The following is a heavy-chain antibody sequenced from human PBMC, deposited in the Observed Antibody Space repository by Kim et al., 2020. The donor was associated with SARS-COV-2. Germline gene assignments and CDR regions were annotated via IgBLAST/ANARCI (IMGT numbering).Heavy chain of an antibody. J-gene: IGHJ4*02. CDR1: RFTFSNYW. Sequence: GGSLRLSCAASRFTFSNYWMSWVRQAPGKGLEWVANIKEDGSEKNYVDSVKGRFTISRDNAKKSLFLQMNSLRAEDTAVYYCTREAITPGPFDFWGQGTRVTVSS. D-gene: IGHD1-20*01. CDR2: IKEDGSEK. CDR3: TREAITPGPFDF. V-gene: IGHV3-7*03.